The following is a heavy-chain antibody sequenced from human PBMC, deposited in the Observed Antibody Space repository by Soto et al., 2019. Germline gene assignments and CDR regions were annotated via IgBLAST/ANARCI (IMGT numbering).Heavy chain of an antibody. J-gene: IGHJ4*02. V-gene: IGHV3-23*01. D-gene: IGHD2-21*02. Sequence: AGGSLRLSCAASGFSFSSLAMSWVRQAPGKGLEWVSSISGRGVDTLYADSVKGRFTISRDNSRNTLYLQVNSLRAEDTAVYYCEKDQTDVTLFDYWGQGTLVTVSS. CDR2: ISGRGVDT. CDR1: GFSFSSLA. CDR3: EKDQTDVTLFDY.